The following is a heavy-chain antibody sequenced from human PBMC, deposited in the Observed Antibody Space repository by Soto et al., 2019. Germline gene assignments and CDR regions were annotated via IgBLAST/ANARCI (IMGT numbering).Heavy chain of an antibody. CDR2: IIPLFGTT. CDR1: GGTFSTYS. CDR3: ARGATHGSSWYFWFDP. J-gene: IGHJ5*02. V-gene: IGHV1-69*01. D-gene: IGHD6-13*01. Sequence: QMQLVQSGAEVRMPGSSVKVSCQASGGTFSTYSINWVRQAPGQGLELMGGIIPLFGTTNYAQKFKGRVTITADESTSTAYMELSSLRAEDADVYYCARGATHGSSWYFWFDPWGQGNLVTVSS.